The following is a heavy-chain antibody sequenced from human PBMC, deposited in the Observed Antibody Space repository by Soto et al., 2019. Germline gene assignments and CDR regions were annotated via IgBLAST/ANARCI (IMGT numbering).Heavy chain of an antibody. D-gene: IGHD2-21*02. CDR3: VRGKVGTNPNWLDP. CDR2: IYLSGST. CDR1: GFSVSSSY. V-gene: IGHV3-66*01. J-gene: IGHJ5*02. Sequence: EVQLVESGGGLVQPGGSLRLSCAASGFSVSSSYLYWVRQAPGKGLEWVSSIYLSGSTYYTDSVKGRFSISRDNSKNTXXXXMNSLGAEDTAIYYCVRGKVGTNPNWLDPWGQGRLVTVSS.